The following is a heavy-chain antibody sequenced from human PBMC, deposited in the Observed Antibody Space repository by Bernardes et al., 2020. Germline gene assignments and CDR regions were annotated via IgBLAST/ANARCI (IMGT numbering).Heavy chain of an antibody. Sequence: GASLKISSKGSGYSVTRYWIGWVRPIPGKGLEWMGIIYPGDSDTRYSPSFQGQVTISADKSISTAYLQWSSLKASDTAMYYCARGSRWLVLAFDIWGQGTMVTVSS. CDR3: ARGSRWLVLAFDI. CDR1: GYSVTRYW. J-gene: IGHJ3*02. V-gene: IGHV5-51*01. CDR2: IYPGDSDT. D-gene: IGHD6-19*01.